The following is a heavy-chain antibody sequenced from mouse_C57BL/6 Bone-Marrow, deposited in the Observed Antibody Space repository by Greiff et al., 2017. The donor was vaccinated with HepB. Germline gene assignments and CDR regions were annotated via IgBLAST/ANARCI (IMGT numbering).Heavy chain of an antibody. Sequence: QVQLQQPGAELVKPGASVKMSCKASGYTFTSYWITWVKQRPGQGLEWIGDIYPGSGSTNYNEKFKSKATLTVDTSSSTAYMQLSSLTSEDSAVYYCAREGYSNVYYYAMDYWGQGTSVTVSS. J-gene: IGHJ4*01. CDR3: AREGYSNVYYYAMDY. CDR1: GYTFTSYW. V-gene: IGHV1-55*01. D-gene: IGHD2-5*01. CDR2: IYPGSGST.